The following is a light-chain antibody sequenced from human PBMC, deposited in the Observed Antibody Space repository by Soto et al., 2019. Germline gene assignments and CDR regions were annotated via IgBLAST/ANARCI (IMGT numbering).Light chain of an antibody. V-gene: IGKV3D-15*01. CDR1: QSVGSN. CDR2: DAS. Sequence: EIVMTQSPATLSVSPGERATLCFRASQSVGSNLAWYQQKPGQAPRLLIYDASNRANGIPARFTGSGSGTDFTLTISSLEPEDFAVYYCQQYGSSPQTFGQGTKVDIK. CDR3: QQYGSSPQT. J-gene: IGKJ1*01.